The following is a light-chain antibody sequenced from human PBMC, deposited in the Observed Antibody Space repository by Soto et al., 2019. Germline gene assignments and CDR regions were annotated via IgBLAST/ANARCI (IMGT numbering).Light chain of an antibody. CDR1: QSVSSF. CDR3: QQRSALPPYT. Sequence: EIVLTQSPATVSLSPGETATLSCRASQSVSSFLAWYQKKPGQSPRLLIYDASTRATGIPARFSGSGSGTDFTLTISGLEPEDFAVYYCQQRSALPPYTFGLGTKLEIK. J-gene: IGKJ2*01. V-gene: IGKV3-11*01. CDR2: DAS.